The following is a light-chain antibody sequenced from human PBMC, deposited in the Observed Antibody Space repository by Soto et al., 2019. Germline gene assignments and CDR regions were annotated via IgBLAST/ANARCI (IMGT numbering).Light chain of an antibody. CDR3: VQNYNYPPT. J-gene: IGKJ1*01. CDR2: AAS. V-gene: IGKV1-6*01. Sequence: AIQMTQSPSSLSASVGDRVTLTCRASQDIRNDLGWYQQKPGMAPRFLIYAASNLQSGVPSRFSGSGSGTDFTLTISSLQPEDFATYYCVQNYNYPPTLGQGTKVDIK. CDR1: QDIRND.